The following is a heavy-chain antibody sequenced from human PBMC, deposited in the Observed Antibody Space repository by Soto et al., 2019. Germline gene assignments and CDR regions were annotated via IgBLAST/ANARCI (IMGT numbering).Heavy chain of an antibody. CDR3: ARMGYSTDNWFDP. J-gene: IGHJ5*02. CDR1: GGSISSYY. CDR2: IYYSGST. D-gene: IGHD5-12*01. Sequence: GGSISSYYWSWIRQPPGKGLEWIGYIYYSGSTNYNPSLKSRVTISVDTSKNQFSLKLSSVTAADTAVYYCARMGYSTDNWFDPWGQGTLVTVSS. V-gene: IGHV4-59*01.